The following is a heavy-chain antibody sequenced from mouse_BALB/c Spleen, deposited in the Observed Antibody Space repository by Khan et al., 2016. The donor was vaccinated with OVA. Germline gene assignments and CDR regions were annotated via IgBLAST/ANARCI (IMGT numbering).Heavy chain of an antibody. CDR2: INPHIGET. Sequence: EVELVESGPELVKPGASVKISCKASGYSFTGYFMNWVMQSHGKSLEWIGRINPHIGETFYNQKFKGKATLTVDESSSTAHMELRSLASEDSGVYYCARKNGSDFDYWGQGTTLTVSS. J-gene: IGHJ2*01. V-gene: IGHV1-20*02. CDR3: ARKNGSDFDY. D-gene: IGHD1-1*01. CDR1: GYSFTGYF.